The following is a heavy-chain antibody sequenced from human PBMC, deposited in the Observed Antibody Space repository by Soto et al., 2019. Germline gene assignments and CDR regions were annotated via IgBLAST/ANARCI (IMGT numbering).Heavy chain of an antibody. CDR3: ARDSYYDSTYYGMDV. CDR1: GFTFSSYW. CDR2: INRDGSST. V-gene: IGHV3-74*01. Sequence: EVQLVESGGGLVQPGGSLRLSCAASGFTFSSYWMHWVRQAPGMGLVWVSRINRDGSSTSYADSVKGRFTISRDNAKNTLYLQMNSLRAEDTAVYFCARDSYYDSTYYGMDVWGQGTTVTVSS. J-gene: IGHJ6*02. D-gene: IGHD3-22*01.